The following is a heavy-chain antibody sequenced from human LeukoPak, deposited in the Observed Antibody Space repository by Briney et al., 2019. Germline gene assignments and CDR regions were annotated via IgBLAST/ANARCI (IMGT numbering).Heavy chain of an antibody. D-gene: IGHD1-26*01. CDR1: GFTFSSYS. J-gene: IGHJ6*03. Sequence: GGSLRLSCAASGFTFSSYSMNWVRQAPGKGLEWVSSISSSSSYIYYADSVKGRFTISRDNAKNSLYLQMNSLRAEDTAVYYCARDFNIGDATESGYYYYYYMDVWGKGTTVTVSS. V-gene: IGHV3-21*01. CDR3: ARDFNIGDATESGYYYYYYMDV. CDR2: ISSSSSYI.